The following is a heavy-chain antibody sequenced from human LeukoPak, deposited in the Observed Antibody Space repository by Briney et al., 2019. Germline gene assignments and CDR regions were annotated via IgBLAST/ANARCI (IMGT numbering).Heavy chain of an antibody. V-gene: IGHV1-18*01. CDR1: GFTFTHSG. CDR2: ISAYNGDT. Sequence: ASVRVSCKASGFTFTHSGISWVRQAPGQGLERMGWISAYNGDTKYAQNLQGTVTMTTETSTSTAYIELRSLRFDDTAVYYGARDFSNTSGFKVVVDFWGQGTLVTVSS. CDR3: ARDFSNTSGFKVVVDF. J-gene: IGHJ4*02. D-gene: IGHD3-22*01.